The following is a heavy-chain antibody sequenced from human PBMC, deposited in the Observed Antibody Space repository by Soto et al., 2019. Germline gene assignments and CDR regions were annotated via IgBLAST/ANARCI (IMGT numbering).Heavy chain of an antibody. D-gene: IGHD1-26*01. CDR1: GGSFSGYY. J-gene: IGHJ4*02. CDR2: INHSGST. Sequence: QVQLQQWGAGLLKPSETLSLTCAVYGGSFSGYYWSWIRQPPGKGLEWIGEINHSGSTNYNPSLKSRVTISVDTSKNQFSRKLSSVTAADTAVYYCAALDLVVATNEGDYWGQGTLVTVSS. V-gene: IGHV4-34*01. CDR3: AALDLVVATNEGDY.